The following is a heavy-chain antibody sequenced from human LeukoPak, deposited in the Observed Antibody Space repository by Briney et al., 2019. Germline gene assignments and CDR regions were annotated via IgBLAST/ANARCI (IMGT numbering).Heavy chain of an antibody. Sequence: PSETLSLTCTVSGGSISSYYWSWIRQSPGKGLEWIGYIYYTGSTKYNPSLKSRVTVSVDTSKNQSSLELSSVTAADTAVYYCAGGLFMTSPSDYWGQGTLVTVSS. CDR2: IYYTGST. CDR1: GGSISSYY. V-gene: IGHV4-59*01. CDR3: AGGLFMTSPSDY. D-gene: IGHD3-16*01. J-gene: IGHJ4*02.